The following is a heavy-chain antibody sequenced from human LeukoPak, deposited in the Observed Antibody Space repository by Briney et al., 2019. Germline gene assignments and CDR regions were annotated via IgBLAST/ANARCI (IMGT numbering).Heavy chain of an antibody. D-gene: IGHD1-26*01. Sequence: ASVKVSCKASGYTFSSYGIIWARQASGQGLEWMGWVNGYNGNTDYAQKFQGRVAMTRDTSTSTAYVELTSLRSDDTAVYYCARDGGGSYYSDWGQGTLVTVSS. CDR2: VNGYNGNT. J-gene: IGHJ4*02. CDR3: ARDGGGSYYSD. CDR1: GYTFSSYG. V-gene: IGHV1-18*01.